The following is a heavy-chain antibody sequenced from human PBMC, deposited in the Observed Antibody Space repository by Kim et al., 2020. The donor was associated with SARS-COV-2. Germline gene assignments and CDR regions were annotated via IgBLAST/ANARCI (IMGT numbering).Heavy chain of an antibody. CDR2: IIPIFGTA. J-gene: IGHJ5*02. V-gene: IGHV1-69*13. CDR1: GGTFSSYA. CDR3: ARDLPGIAAADHEYNWFDP. Sequence: SVKVSCKASGGTFSSYAISWVRQAPGQGLEWMGGIIPIFGTANYAQKFQGRVTITADESTSTAYMELSSLRSEDTAVYYCARDLPGIAAADHEYNWFDPWGQGTLVTVSS. D-gene: IGHD6-13*01.